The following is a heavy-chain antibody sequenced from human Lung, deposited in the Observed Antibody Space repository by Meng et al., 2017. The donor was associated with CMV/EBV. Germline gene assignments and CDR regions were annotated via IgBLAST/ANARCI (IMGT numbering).Heavy chain of an antibody. CDR1: GFTFSRHA. D-gene: IGHD1-26*01. CDR3: ARDSDSGSYWGDNWFDP. Sequence: GESLKISCAASGFTFSRHAMHWVRQAPGKGLEWVAVISYGGSGKYYADSVRGRFTISTDESKNTLYLQINSLRPEDTAVYYCARDSDSGSYWGDNWFDPWGQGXLVTVFS. V-gene: IGHV3-30-3*01. CDR2: ISYGGSGK. J-gene: IGHJ5*02.